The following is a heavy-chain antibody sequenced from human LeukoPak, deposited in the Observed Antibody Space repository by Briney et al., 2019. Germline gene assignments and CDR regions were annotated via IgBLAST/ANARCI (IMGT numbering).Heavy chain of an antibody. J-gene: IGHJ4*02. Sequence: PSETLSLTCTVSGGSISSYYWSWIRQPPGKGLDWIGYISYSGSTSYNPSLKSRVTISVDTSKNQFSLKMSPVTAADTTVYYCARGVRGYYDSSDYYYGIDYWGQGTLVTVSS. CDR2: ISYSGST. V-gene: IGHV4-59*01. CDR1: GGSISSYY. D-gene: IGHD3-22*01. CDR3: ARGVRGYYDSSDYYYGIDY.